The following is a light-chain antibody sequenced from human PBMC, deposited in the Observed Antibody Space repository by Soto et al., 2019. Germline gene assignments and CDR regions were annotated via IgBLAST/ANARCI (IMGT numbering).Light chain of an antibody. CDR3: QAYDSTTVV. V-gene: IGLV3-1*01. J-gene: IGLJ2*01. CDR1: KLGHKY. Sequence: SYELTQPPSVSVSPGQTASITCFGDKLGHKYASWYQQKPGQSPVLIIYQDIKRPSGIPERFSGSNSGNTATLTISGTQAMDEADFYCQAYDSTTVVFGGGTKVTVL. CDR2: QDI.